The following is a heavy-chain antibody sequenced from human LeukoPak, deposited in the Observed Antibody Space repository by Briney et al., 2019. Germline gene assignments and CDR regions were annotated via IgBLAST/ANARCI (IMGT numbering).Heavy chain of an antibody. CDR3: ARDEVGATTEFDS. V-gene: IGHV3-48*03. J-gene: IGHJ4*02. D-gene: IGHD1-26*01. Sequence: GSLSLSFVASGFDFRTYEMNWVRRAPGEGVGWVSYINPSGSDTKYADSVKGRFSISRDNAMNSLYLQMNNLRAEDTAVYYCARDEVGATTEFDSWGQGTQVTVSS. CDR2: INPSGSDT. CDR1: GFDFRTYE.